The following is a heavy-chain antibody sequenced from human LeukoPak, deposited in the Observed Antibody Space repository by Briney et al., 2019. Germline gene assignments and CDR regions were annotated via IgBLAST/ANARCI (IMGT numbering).Heavy chain of an antibody. CDR3: ASYYYYDSSGHSFDY. CDR2: IYYSGST. Sequence: PSETLSLTCTVSGGSISSSSYYWGWLRQPPGKGLEWIVSIYYSGSTYYNLSLKSRVTISVDTSKNQFSLKLRSVTAADTAVFYCASYYYYDSSGHSFDYWGPGTLVTVSS. D-gene: IGHD3-22*01. J-gene: IGHJ4*02. CDR1: GGSISSSSYY. V-gene: IGHV4-39*01.